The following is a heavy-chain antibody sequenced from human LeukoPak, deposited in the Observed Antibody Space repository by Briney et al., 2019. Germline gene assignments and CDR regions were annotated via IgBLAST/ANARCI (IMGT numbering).Heavy chain of an antibody. D-gene: IGHD4-17*01. CDR3: ARSLGRGAQSFDY. V-gene: IGHV4-39*01. CDR2: IYYSGST. Sequence: SETLSLTCTVSGGSISSSSYYWGWIRQPPGKGLEWIGSIYYSGSTYYNPSLKSRVTISVDTSKNQFSLKLSSVTAADTAVYYCARSLGRGAQSFDYWGQGTLVTVSS. J-gene: IGHJ4*02. CDR1: GGSISSSSYY.